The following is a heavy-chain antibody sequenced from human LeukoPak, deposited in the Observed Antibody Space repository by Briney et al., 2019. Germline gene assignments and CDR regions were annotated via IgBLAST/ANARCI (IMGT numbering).Heavy chain of an antibody. Sequence: PGRSLRLSCAASGFTFDNYAMHWVRQAPGKGLEWVSGISWNSGSIGYADSVKGRFTISRDNAKNSLYLQMNSLRAEDTALYYCAKDYSSSSNYYYYMDVWGKGTTATVSS. J-gene: IGHJ6*03. CDR1: GFTFDNYA. V-gene: IGHV3-9*01. CDR3: AKDYSSSSNYYYYMDV. CDR2: ISWNSGSI. D-gene: IGHD6-6*01.